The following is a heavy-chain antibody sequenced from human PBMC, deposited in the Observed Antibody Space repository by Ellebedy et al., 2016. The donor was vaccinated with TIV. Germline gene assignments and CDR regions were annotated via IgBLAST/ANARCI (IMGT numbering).Heavy chain of an antibody. CDR3: ARGSRIGAGDMDV. J-gene: IGHJ6*02. V-gene: IGHV4-34*01. CDR2: INHSGTA. Sequence: MPSETLSLTCSVYGGTFSGSYWTWIRQPPGRGLEWIGEINHSGTANYNPSLKSRLSMSVDTSKNQFSLNLRSVTAADTAMYYCARGSRIGAGDMDVWGQGTTVTISS. D-gene: IGHD6-25*01. CDR1: GGTFSGSY.